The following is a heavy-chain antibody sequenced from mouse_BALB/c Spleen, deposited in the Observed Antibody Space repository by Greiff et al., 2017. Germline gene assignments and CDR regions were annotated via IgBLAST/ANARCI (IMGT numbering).Heavy chain of an antibody. V-gene: IGHV3-8*02. Sequence: EVMLVESGPSLVKPSQTLSLTCSVTGDSITSGYWNWIRKFPGNKLEYMGYISYSGSTYYNPSLKSRISITRDTSKNQYYLQLNSVTTEDTATYYCAREGITTRAMDYWGQGTSVTVSS. J-gene: IGHJ4*01. D-gene: IGHD2-4*01. CDR2: ISYSGST. CDR3: AREGITTRAMDY. CDR1: GDSITSGY.